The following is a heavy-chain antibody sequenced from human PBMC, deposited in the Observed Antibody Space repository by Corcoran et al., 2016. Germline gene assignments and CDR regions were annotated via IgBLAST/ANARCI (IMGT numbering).Heavy chain of an antibody. J-gene: IGHJ4*02. V-gene: IGHV1-3*01. CDR2: INAGNGNT. Sequence: QVQLVQSGAEVKKPGASVKVSCKASGYTFISYVMHWVRQAPGQRLEWMGWINAGNGNTKYSQEFQGRVTITRDTSASTAYMELSTLRSEDTAVYYCARGHCYNYDYWGQGTLVTVSS. D-gene: IGHD5-12*01. CDR1: GYTFISYV. CDR3: ARGHCYNYDY.